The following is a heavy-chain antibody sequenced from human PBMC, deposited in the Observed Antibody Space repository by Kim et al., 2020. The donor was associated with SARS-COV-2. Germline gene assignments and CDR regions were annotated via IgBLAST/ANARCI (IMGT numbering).Heavy chain of an antibody. J-gene: IGHJ6*02. Sequence: FRGRVTITRDTSARTAYMELSSLRSEDTAVYYCARGGIAAAAMRYGMDVWGQGTTVTVSS. V-gene: IGHV1-3*01. D-gene: IGHD6-13*01. CDR3: ARGGIAAAAMRYGMDV.